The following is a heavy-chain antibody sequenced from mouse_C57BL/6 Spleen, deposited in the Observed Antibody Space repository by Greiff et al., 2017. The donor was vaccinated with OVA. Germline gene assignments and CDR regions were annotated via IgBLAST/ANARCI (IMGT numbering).Heavy chain of an antibody. J-gene: IGHJ1*03. Sequence: VQLQQPGAELVRPGSSVKLSCKASGYTFTSYWMDWVKQRPGQGLEWIGNIYPSDSETHYNQKFEDKATLTVDKSSSTAYMQLSSLTSEDSAVYYCARTDYGSSYGYFDVWGTGTTVTVSS. CDR2: IYPSDSET. CDR3: ARTDYGSSYGYFDV. CDR1: GYTFTSYW. D-gene: IGHD1-1*01. V-gene: IGHV1-61*01.